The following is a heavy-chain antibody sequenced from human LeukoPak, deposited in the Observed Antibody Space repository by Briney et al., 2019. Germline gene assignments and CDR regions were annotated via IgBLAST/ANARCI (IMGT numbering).Heavy chain of an antibody. CDR1: GGSFSGYY. V-gene: IGHV4-34*01. J-gene: IGHJ6*03. CDR3: ARGSRYDSSGYYYYYYYYMDV. Sequence: SETLSLTCAVYGGSFSGYYWSWIRQPPGKGLEWIGEINHSGSTNYNPSLKSRVTISVDTSKSQFSLKLSSVTAADTAVYYCARGSRYDSSGYYYYYYYYMDVWGKGTTVTVSS. CDR2: INHSGST. D-gene: IGHD3-22*01.